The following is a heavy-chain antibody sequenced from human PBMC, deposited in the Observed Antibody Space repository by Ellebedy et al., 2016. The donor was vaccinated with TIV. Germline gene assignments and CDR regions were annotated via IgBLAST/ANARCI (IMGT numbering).Heavy chain of an antibody. V-gene: IGHV1-18*04. Sequence: ASVKVSCKASGYTFISYGISWVRQAPGQGLEWMGWIRVYNGNTNYAQKFQGRVTMTTDISTSTAYMELRSLRSDDTAVYYCARGSGSYYADYWGQGTLVTVSS. J-gene: IGHJ4*02. CDR2: IRVYNGNT. CDR1: GYTFISYG. CDR3: ARGSGSYYADY. D-gene: IGHD1-26*01.